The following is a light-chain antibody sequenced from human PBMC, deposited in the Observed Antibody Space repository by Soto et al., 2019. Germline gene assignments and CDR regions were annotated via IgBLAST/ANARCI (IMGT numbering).Light chain of an antibody. CDR1: RSLSSDY. Sequence: IVLMQSPDTLSLSPGERATLSCRASRSLSSDYLAWYQQKPGQAPRLLFYHASRRATGTPVRFSVSGSGTDFTLTISRLEPEDFAVYYCQQYGSSPWTFGQGTKVDIK. CDR3: QQYGSSPWT. CDR2: HAS. J-gene: IGKJ1*01. V-gene: IGKV3-20*01.